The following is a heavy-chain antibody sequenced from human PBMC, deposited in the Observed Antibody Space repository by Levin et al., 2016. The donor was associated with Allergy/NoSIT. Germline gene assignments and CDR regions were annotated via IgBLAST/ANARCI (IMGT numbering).Heavy chain of an antibody. V-gene: IGHV3-21*06. CDR2: ISGNGLQT. Sequence: GESLKISCAASGFIFSDFAMTWVRQAPGKGPEWVSSISGNGLQTHYADSVRGRLTISRDNARNSLYLQMSSLRDEDTALYYCARDVHNWNSGLSPSDIWGQGTTVTVS. J-gene: IGHJ6*02. D-gene: IGHD1-1*01. CDR3: ARDVHNWNSGLSPSDI. CDR1: GFIFSDFA.